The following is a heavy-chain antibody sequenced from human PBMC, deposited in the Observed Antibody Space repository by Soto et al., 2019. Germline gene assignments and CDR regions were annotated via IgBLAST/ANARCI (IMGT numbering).Heavy chain of an antibody. CDR3: ARVHKTWFDS. CDR2: IDPSDSYT. Sequence: GESLKISCKASGYNFTAFWIHWVRQMPGKGLEWLGKIDPSDSYTNYSPSFEGHVPISTDNSITTAYLQRSSLRASDTALYFCARVHKTWFDSWPQGTMVTVSS. V-gene: IGHV5-10-1*01. CDR1: GYNFTAFW. J-gene: IGHJ5*01.